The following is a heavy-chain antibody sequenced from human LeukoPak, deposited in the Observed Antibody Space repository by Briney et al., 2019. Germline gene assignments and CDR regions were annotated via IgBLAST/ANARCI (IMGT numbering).Heavy chain of an antibody. D-gene: IGHD6-13*01. CDR3: ARAQQLDTLDY. V-gene: IGHV3-21*01. CDR1: GFTFSSYS. J-gene: IGHJ4*02. CDR2: ISSSSSYI. Sequence: RGSLRLSCAASGFTFSSYSMNWVRQAPGKGLEWVSSISSSSSYIYYADSVKGRFTISRDNAKNSLYLQMNSLRTEDTAVYYCARAQQLDTLDYWGQGTLVTVSS.